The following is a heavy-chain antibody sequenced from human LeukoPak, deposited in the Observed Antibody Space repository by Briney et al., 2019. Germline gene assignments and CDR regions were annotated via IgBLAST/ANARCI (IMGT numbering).Heavy chain of an antibody. V-gene: IGHV1-18*01. D-gene: IGHD2-15*01. CDR2: ISPYNGNT. CDR1: GYTFTSYG. Sequence: ASVKVSCKASGYTFTSYGISWVRQAPGQGLEWMGWISPYNGNTNYAQKLQGRVTMTTDTSTSTAYMELRSLRSDDTAVYYCARDPPYCSGGICYPDYWGQGTLVTVSS. J-gene: IGHJ4*02. CDR3: ARDPPYCSGGICYPDY.